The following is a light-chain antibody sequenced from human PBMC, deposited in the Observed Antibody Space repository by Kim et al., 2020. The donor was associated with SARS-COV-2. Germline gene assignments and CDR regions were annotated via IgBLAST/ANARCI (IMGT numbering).Light chain of an antibody. Sequence: DIQLTQSPSSLSASIGDRVTITCQASHDISNYLNWYQQKPGKAPKILIYDASNLGTGVPSRFSGSGSGTHFTFTISSLQPEDIATYHCQQFYDVPLTFGGGTKLEIK. V-gene: IGKV1-33*01. CDR1: HDISNY. CDR3: QQFYDVPLT. J-gene: IGKJ4*01. CDR2: DAS.